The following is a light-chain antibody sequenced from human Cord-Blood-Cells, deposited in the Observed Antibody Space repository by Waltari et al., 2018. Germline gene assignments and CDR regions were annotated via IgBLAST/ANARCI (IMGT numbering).Light chain of an antibody. CDR3: QQYNNWPPWT. J-gene: IGKJ1*01. Sequence: DIVMTQSPATLSLSPGERATLSCRASQSVNSNLAWYQQKPGQAPRLLIYGASTRATGIPARFSGSGSGTEFTLTISSLQSEDFAVYYCQQYNNWPPWTFGQGTKVEIK. V-gene: IGKV3-15*01. CDR2: GAS. CDR1: QSVNSN.